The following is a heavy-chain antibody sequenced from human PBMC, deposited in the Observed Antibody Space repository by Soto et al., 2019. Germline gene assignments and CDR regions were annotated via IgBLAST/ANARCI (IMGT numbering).Heavy chain of an antibody. V-gene: IGHV6-1*01. Sequence: SQTLSLTCAISGDSVSSNSAAWNWIRQSPSRGLEWLGRTYCRSKCFNDYAVSVKSRITINPDTSKNQFSLQLNSVTPEDTAVYYCARGMITMVRGVIMNLWGQGTLVTVSS. J-gene: IGHJ4*02. D-gene: IGHD3-10*01. CDR3: ARGMITMVRGVIMNL. CDR1: GDSVSSNSAA. CDR2: TYCRSKCFN.